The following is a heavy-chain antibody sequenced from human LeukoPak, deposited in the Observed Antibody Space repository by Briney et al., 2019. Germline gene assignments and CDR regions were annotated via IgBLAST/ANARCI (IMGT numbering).Heavy chain of an antibody. CDR2: ISYDGSNK. V-gene: IGHV3-30-3*01. CDR1: GFTFSSYA. J-gene: IGHJ6*02. D-gene: IGHD2-15*01. Sequence: GGSLRLSCAASGFTFSSYAMHWVRQSPGKGLEWVAVISYDGSNKYYADSVKGRFTISRDNSKNTLYLQMNSLRAEDTAVYYCARVNCSGGSCYLGSYYYGMDVWGQGTTVTVSS. CDR3: ARVNCSGGSCYLGSYYYGMDV.